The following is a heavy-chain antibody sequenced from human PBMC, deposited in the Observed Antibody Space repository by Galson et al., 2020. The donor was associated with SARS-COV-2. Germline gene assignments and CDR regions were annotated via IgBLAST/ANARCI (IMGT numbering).Heavy chain of an antibody. CDR2: IYHSGST. Sequence: SETLSLTCTVSGYSISSGYFWGWIRQPPGKGLEWMGSIYHSGSTYYNPSLKSRVTISVDTSKNQFSLKLSSLTAADPAVYSCATYSVVVVAPTPLRADSWGQGTLVTFSS. V-gene: IGHV4-38-2*02. CDR3: ATYSVVVVAPTPLRADS. CDR1: GYSISSGYF. D-gene: IGHD2-15*01. J-gene: IGHJ5*01.